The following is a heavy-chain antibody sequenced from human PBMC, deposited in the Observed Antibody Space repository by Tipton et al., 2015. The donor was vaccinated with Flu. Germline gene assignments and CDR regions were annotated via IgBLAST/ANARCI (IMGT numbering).Heavy chain of an antibody. CDR2: INPDGSST. CDR3: ATDQGYSENSGHYYNWFDP. J-gene: IGHJ5*02. CDR1: GFTFSSYW. Sequence: SLRLSCVASGFTFSSYWMHWVRRDPGKGLVWVSRINPDGSSTAYADSVKGRFTISRDNAESTLYLQMNSLRAEDTAVYYCATDQGYSENSGHYYNWFDPWGQGTLVTVSS. V-gene: IGHV3-74*03. D-gene: IGHD3-22*01.